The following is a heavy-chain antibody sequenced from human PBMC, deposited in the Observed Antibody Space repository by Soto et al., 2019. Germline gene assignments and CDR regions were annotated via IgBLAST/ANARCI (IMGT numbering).Heavy chain of an antibody. CDR2: IIPIFGTA. CDR3: ARGENRYYYDSTGHAFDI. CDR1: GCTFSSYA. V-gene: IGHV1-69*13. J-gene: IGHJ3*02. D-gene: IGHD3-22*01. Sequence: ASVKVSCKASGCTFSSYAISWVRQAPGQGLEWMGGIIPIFGTANYAQKFQGRVTITADESTSTAYMELSSLRSEDTAVYYCARGENRYYYDSTGHAFDIWGQGTMVTVS.